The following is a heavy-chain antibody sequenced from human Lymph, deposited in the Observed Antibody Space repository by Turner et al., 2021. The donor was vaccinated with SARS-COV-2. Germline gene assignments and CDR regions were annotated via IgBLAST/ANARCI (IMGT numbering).Heavy chain of an antibody. J-gene: IGHJ4*02. CDR2: IYYSGST. Sequence: QVQLQESGPGLVKPSETLSPTCTVSGGSISSYYWRWIRQPPGKGLEWIGYIYYSGSTNYNPSLKSRVTISVDTSKNQFSLKLTSVTAADTAVYYCARGFDYWGQGTLVTVSP. V-gene: IGHV4-59*01. CDR1: GGSISSYY. CDR3: ARGFDY.